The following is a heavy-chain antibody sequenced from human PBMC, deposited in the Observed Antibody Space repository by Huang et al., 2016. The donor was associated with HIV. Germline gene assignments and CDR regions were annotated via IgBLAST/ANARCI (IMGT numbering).Heavy chain of an antibody. CDR1: GGSFGGYH. CDR3: AGSMFYHHGSGLRWFDP. V-gene: IGHV4-34*12. CDR2: IIYRGTT. D-gene: IGHD2-15*01. J-gene: IGHJ5*02. Sequence: QVQLQQWGAGLLKSSETLSLTCAVYGGSFGGYHWSWIRQLPGKGLEWIGEIIYRGTTNYNPSLNSRVTISIETAKNQFSLKLRSVTAADTAVYYCAGSMFYHHGSGLRWFDPWGHGNLVTVSS.